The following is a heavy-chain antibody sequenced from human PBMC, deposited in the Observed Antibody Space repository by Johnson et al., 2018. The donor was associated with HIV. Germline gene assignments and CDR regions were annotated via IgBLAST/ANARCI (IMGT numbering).Heavy chain of an antibody. CDR3: ARDQLELRHAFDI. CDR2: IYSGGST. CDR1: GFTVSSNY. D-gene: IGHD1-7*01. J-gene: IGHJ3*02. V-gene: IGHV3-66*02. Sequence: VQLVESGGGLVQPGGSLRLSCAASGFTVSSNYMSWVRQAPGKGLEWVSVIYSGGSTYYADSVKGRFTISRDNSKNTLYLQMNSLRAEDTAVYDCARDQLELRHAFDIWGQGTMVTVSS.